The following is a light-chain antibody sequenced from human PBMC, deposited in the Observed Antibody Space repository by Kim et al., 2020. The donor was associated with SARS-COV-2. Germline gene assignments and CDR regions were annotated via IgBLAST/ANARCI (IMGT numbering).Light chain of an antibody. CDR3: QQRNRWPRT. J-gene: IGKJ1*01. Sequence: SSPGQRATLACRASQSISTDLAWYQQKPGKAPRLFIYDASNRATGIPARFIGSGSGTVFTLTVSSLEPEDSASYYCQQRNRWPRTFGRGTKVDIK. CDR2: DAS. CDR1: QSISTD. V-gene: IGKV3-11*01.